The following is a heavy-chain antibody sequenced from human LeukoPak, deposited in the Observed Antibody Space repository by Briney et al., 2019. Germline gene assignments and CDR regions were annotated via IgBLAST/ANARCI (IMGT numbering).Heavy chain of an antibody. D-gene: IGHD3-10*01. CDR2: IYYSGST. CDR1: GGSISSYY. J-gene: IGHJ4*02. CDR3: ARGGPWFGVYFDY. V-gene: IGHV4-59*12. Sequence: SETLSLTCTVSGGSISSYYWSWIRQPPGKGLEWIGYIYYSGSTYYNPSLKSRVTISVDTSKNHFSLKLSSVTAADTAVYYCARGGPWFGVYFDYWGQGTLVTVSS.